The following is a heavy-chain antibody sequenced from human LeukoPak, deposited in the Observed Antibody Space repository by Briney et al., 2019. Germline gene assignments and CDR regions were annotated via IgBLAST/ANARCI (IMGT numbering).Heavy chain of an antibody. CDR1: GFTFSNAW. CDR2: IRSNSDGGTI. CDR3: ATDFYDST. J-gene: IGHJ5*02. D-gene: IGHD3-22*01. Sequence: GGSLRLSCATSGFTFSNAWMNWVRQAPGKGLEWVGRIRSNSDGGTIDYAAPVKGRFTLSRDDSKTMLYLQMNSLQTEDTAVYYCATDFYDSTWGQGTLVTVSS. V-gene: IGHV3-15*07.